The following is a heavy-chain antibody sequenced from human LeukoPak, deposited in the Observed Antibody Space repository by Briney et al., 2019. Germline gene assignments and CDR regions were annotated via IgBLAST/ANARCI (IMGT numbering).Heavy chain of an antibody. Sequence: GGPLRLSCAVSGSTVSSNYMTWVRQAPGKGLEWVSLIYSGGSTYYADSVKGRFTISRDSSKNTLYLQMNSLRAEDTAVYYCARGNCTSISCFTFDNWGQGTLVTGSS. D-gene: IGHD2-2*02. CDR3: ARGNCTSISCFTFDN. CDR2: IYSGGST. CDR1: GSTVSSNY. V-gene: IGHV3-66*02. J-gene: IGHJ4*02.